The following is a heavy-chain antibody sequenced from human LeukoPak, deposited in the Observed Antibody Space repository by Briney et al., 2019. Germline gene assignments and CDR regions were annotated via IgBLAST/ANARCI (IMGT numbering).Heavy chain of an antibody. CDR2: IRFDGSNK. Sequence: GGSLRLSCAASGFTFSNYGMYWVRQAPGKGLEWVAFIRFDGSNKYYADSVKGRFTISRDNSKNTLYLQMNSLRAEDTALYYCAKNPKPYSRSYYWFVYWGQGTLVTVSS. D-gene: IGHD1-26*01. CDR3: AKNPKPYSRSYYWFVY. J-gene: IGHJ4*02. CDR1: GFTFSNYG. V-gene: IGHV3-30*02.